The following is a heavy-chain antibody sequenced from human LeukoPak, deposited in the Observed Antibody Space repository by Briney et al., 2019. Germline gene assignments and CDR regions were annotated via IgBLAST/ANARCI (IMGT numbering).Heavy chain of an antibody. CDR2: IYTSGNT. CDR1: GDTISSGNYY. CDR3: ARDRAGDSFDI. D-gene: IGHD7-27*01. Sequence: NPSETLSLTCTVSGDTISSGNYYWTWIRQPAGKRLEWIGRIYTSGNTNYNPSLKSQVTISMDTSKNQFSLNLNSVTAADTSVYYCARDRAGDSFDIWGQGTMVTVSS. V-gene: IGHV4-61*02. J-gene: IGHJ3*02.